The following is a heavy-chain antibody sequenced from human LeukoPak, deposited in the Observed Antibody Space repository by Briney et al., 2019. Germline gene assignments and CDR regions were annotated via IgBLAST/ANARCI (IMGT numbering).Heavy chain of an antibody. J-gene: IGHJ4*02. V-gene: IGHV4-38-2*02. D-gene: IGHD3-22*01. Sequence: SETLSLTCAVSGHSISSGYYWGWIRQPPGKGLEWIGYIYQSGSTYYNPSLKSRVIISVDTSKSHFSLKLNSVTAADTAVYYCARESDLSHYDRTDYWGQGTLVTVSS. CDR2: IYQSGST. CDR3: ARESDLSHYDRTDY. CDR1: GHSISSGYY.